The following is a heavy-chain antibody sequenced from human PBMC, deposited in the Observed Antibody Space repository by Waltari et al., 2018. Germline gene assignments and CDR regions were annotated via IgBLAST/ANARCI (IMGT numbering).Heavy chain of an antibody. V-gene: IGHV3-7*01. D-gene: IGHD6-13*01. Sequence: RWVRQAPGKGLEWVANIKQDGSEKYYVDSVKGRFTISRDNAKNSLYLQMNSLRAEDTAVYYCARDRRYSSIMADYWGQGTLVTVSS. CDR3: ARDRRYSSIMADY. CDR2: IKQDGSEK. J-gene: IGHJ4*02.